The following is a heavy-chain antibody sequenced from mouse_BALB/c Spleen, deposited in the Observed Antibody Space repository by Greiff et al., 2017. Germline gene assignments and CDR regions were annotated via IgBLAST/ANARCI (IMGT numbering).Heavy chain of an antibody. CDR3: ARNRNYGSSYYYAMDY. D-gene: IGHD1-1*01. V-gene: IGHV2-2*02. CDR1: GFSLTSYG. Sequence: QVQLQQSGPGLVQPSQSLSITCTVSGFSLTSYGVHWVRQSPGKGLEWLGVIWSGGSTDYNAAFISRLSISKDNSKSQVFFKMNSLQANDTAIYYCARNRNYGSSYYYAMDYWGQGTSVTVSS. CDR2: IWSGGST. J-gene: IGHJ4*01.